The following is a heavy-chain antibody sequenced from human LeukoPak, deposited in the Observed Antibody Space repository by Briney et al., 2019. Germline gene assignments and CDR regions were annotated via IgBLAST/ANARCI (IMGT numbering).Heavy chain of an antibody. J-gene: IGHJ5*02. D-gene: IGHD3-22*01. Sequence: ASVKVSCKASGYTFTGYYMHRVRQAPGQGLEWMGWINPNSGGTNYAQKFQGRVTMTRDTSISTAYMELSRLRSDDTAVYYCARDRRRYYDHKWLIWFDPWGQGTLVTVSS. V-gene: IGHV1-2*02. CDR3: ARDRRRYYDHKWLIWFDP. CDR1: GYTFTGYY. CDR2: INPNSGGT.